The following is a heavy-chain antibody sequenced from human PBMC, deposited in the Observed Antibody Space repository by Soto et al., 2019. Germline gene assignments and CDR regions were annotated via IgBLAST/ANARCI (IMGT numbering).Heavy chain of an antibody. D-gene: IGHD3-16*01. J-gene: IGHJ4*02. CDR3: AREVDYAWETSYFND. CDR2: IYYSGST. V-gene: IGHV4-59*12. Sequence: SETLSLTCTVSGGSISSYYWSWIRQPPGKGLEWIGYIYYSGSTNYNPSLKSRVTISVDTSKHQFSLKLSSVTAADTAVYYCAREVDYAWETSYFNDGGQGTLVTVPA. CDR1: GGSISSYY.